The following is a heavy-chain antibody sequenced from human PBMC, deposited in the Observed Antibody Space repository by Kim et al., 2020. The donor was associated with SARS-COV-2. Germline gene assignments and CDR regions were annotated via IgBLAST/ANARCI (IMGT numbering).Heavy chain of an antibody. CDR2: IKPRGGST. J-gene: IGHJ3*02. Sequence: ASVKVSCKASGYTFTSYHMHWVRQAPGQGLEWMGIIKPRGGSTNYAQKFQGRVTMTTDTSTSTVYMELSSLRAEDTAGYYCARDNSIWAFDIWGQGTMVTVSS. CDR1: GYTFTSYH. CDR3: ARDNSIWAFDI. D-gene: IGHD3-22*01. V-gene: IGHV1-46*01.